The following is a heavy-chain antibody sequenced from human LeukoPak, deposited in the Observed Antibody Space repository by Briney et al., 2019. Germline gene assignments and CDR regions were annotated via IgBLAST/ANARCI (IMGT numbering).Heavy chain of an antibody. CDR1: GLSVSSNF. CDR2: IYGGGST. CDR3: ASWPVGWYGEDS. J-gene: IGHJ4*02. D-gene: IGHD6-19*01. Sequence: GGSLRLSFAATGLSVSSNFMSWVRQAPGKGLEWVSVIYGGGSTYYADSVKGRFTISRDTPKNTLYLQMNSLRVEDTAVYYCASWPVGWYGEDSWGQGTLVTVSS. V-gene: IGHV3-53*01.